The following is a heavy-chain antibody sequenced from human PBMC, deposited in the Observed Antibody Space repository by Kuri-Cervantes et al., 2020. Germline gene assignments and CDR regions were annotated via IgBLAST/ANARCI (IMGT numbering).Heavy chain of an antibody. CDR2: IKQDGREK. Sequence: LSLTCAASGFTFSSYWMSWVRQAPGKGLEWVANIKQDGREKYYADSVKGRFTISRDNSKNTLYLQMNSLRAEDTAVYYCARVIAARRRYYYYGMDVWGQGTTVTVSS. CDR1: GFTFSSYW. J-gene: IGHJ6*02. V-gene: IGHV3-7*01. CDR3: ARVIAARRRYYYYGMDV. D-gene: IGHD6-6*01.